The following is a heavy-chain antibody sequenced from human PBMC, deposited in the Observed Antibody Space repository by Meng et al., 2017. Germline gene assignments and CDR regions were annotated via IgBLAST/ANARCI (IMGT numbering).Heavy chain of an antibody. D-gene: IGHD3-22*01. CDR1: GFPLSSYW. Sequence: ESPKIPCAASGFPLSSYWMHWVRQAPGQGLGWVSRINSDGSSTSYADPVKGRFTISRDNAKNTLYLQKNSLRAEDTAVYYCAIDSYYYDSSGYSPELGYFDLWGRGTLVTVSS. J-gene: IGHJ2*01. V-gene: IGHV3-74*01. CDR2: INSDGSST. CDR3: AIDSYYYDSSGYSPELGYFDL.